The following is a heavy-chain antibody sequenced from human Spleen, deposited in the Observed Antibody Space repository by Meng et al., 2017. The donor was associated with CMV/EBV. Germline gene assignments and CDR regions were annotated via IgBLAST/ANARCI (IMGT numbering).Heavy chain of an antibody. CDR1: GFTFSSYW. J-gene: IGHJ4*02. CDR3: AREGVGATLDY. CDR2: IKQDGSEK. Sequence: GESLKISCAASGFTFSSYWMSWVRQAPGKGLEWVANIKQDGSEKYYVDSVKGRFTISRDNAKNSLYLQMNSLRAEDTAVYYCAREGVGATLDYWGQGTLVTVSS. V-gene: IGHV3-7*01. D-gene: IGHD1-26*01.